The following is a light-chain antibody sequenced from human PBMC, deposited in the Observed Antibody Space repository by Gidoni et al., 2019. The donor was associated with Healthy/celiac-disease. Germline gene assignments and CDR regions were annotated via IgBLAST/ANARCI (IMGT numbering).Light chain of an antibody. CDR2: EGS. CDR3: CSYAGSSTFVV. J-gene: IGLJ2*01. Sequence: QSALTQPASVSGSPGQSITISCTGTSSDVGSYNLVSWYQQHPGKAPKLMIYEGSKRPSGVSNRFSGSESGNTASLTISGLQAEDDADYYCCSYAGSSTFVVFGGGTKLTVL. V-gene: IGLV2-23*03. CDR1: SSDVGSYNL.